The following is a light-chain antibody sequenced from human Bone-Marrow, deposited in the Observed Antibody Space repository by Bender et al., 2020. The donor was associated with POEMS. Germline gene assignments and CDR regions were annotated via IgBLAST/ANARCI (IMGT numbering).Light chain of an antibody. V-gene: IGLV2-23*02. CDR2: DVA. CDR1: RNDVGSYGL. J-gene: IGLJ3*02. CDR3: CSYAGSNIWV. Sequence: QSALTQPASVSGSPGQSITISCTGARNDVGSYGLVSWYQQRPGKAPKLIIFDVAKRPSGVSNRFSGSKSDNTASLTISGLQAEDEADFYCCSYAGSNIWVFGGGTKLTVL.